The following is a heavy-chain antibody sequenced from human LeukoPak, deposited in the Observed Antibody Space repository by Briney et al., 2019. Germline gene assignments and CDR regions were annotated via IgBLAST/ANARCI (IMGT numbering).Heavy chain of an antibody. Sequence: SVKVSCKASGGTFSSYAISWVRQAPGQGLEWMGRIIPIFGTANYAQKFQGRVTITTDESTGTAYMELSSLRSEDTAVYYCARDRWDSSSWYGNFDYWGQGTLVTVSS. CDR2: IIPIFGTA. CDR3: ARDRWDSSSWYGNFDY. D-gene: IGHD6-13*01. J-gene: IGHJ4*02. CDR1: GGTFSSYA. V-gene: IGHV1-69*05.